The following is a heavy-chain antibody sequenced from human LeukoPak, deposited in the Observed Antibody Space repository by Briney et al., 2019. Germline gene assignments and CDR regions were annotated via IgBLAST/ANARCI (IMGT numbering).Heavy chain of an antibody. D-gene: IGHD3-22*01. CDR2: IYYSGST. V-gene: IGHV4-39*01. Sequence: SETLSLTCTVSGGSISSSSYYWGWIRQPPGEGLEWIGSIYYSGSTYYHPSLKSRVTLSVDTSKNQFSLKLSSVTAADTAVYYCARQAGDSSGYSNWFDPWGQGTLVTVSS. CDR3: ARQAGDSSGYSNWFDP. J-gene: IGHJ5*02. CDR1: GGSISSSSYY.